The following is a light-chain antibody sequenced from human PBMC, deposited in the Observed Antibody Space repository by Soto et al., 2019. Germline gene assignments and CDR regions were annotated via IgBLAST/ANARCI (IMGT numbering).Light chain of an antibody. V-gene: IGKV1-5*03. J-gene: IGKJ1*01. CDR3: QQYDSYPWT. CDR1: QSISVW. CDR2: KAS. Sequence: DIQMTHSPSTLSAFVGDRVTITCRASQSISVWLAWYQQKPGKAPKLLMYKASSLESGVPSRFSGSGSGTEFTLTISSLQSDDFATYYCQQYDSYPWTFGQGTKVEIK.